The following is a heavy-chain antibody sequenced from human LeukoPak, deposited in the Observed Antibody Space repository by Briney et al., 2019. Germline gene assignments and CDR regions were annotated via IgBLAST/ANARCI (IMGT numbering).Heavy chain of an antibody. CDR2: IYSGGST. CDR1: GFTVSSNY. J-gene: IGHJ6*02. V-gene: IGHV3-53*04. D-gene: IGHD3-22*01. CDR3: ARDRGYYDSSGSYYYGMDV. Sequence: GSLRLSCAASGFTVSSNYMSWVRQAPGKGLEWVSVIYSGGSTYYADSVKGRFTISRHNSKNTLYLQMNSLRAEDTAVYYCARDRGYYDSSGSYYYGMDVWGQGTTVTVSS.